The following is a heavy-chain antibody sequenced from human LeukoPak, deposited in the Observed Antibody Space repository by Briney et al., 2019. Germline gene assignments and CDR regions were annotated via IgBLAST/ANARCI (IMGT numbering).Heavy chain of an antibody. J-gene: IGHJ4*02. Sequence: GASVKVSCKASGYIFIDYYLHWVRQAPGQGLEWMGWINPSSGVTRFRQKFQGRVTLTRDTSISTAYMELSRLRSDDTAVYYCARNKMYYYDSSGYLDFDYWGQGTLVTVSS. CDR3: ARNKMYYYDSSGYLDFDY. CDR2: INPSSGVT. V-gene: IGHV1-2*02. CDR1: GYIFIDYY. D-gene: IGHD3-22*01.